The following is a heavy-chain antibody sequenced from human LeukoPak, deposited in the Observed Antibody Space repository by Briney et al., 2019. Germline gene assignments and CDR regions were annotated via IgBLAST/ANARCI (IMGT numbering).Heavy chain of an antibody. J-gene: IGHJ5*02. CDR3: VKGHCSNGVCSGGFDP. Sequence: GGSLRLSCAASGFTFSTYWMSWVRQAPGKGLEYVSAISSNGGSTYYADSVKGRFTISRDNSKKTLYLQMSSLRAEDTAVYYCVKGHCSNGVCSGGFDPWGQGTLVTVSS. V-gene: IGHV3-64D*06. CDR1: GFTFSTYW. CDR2: ISSNGGST. D-gene: IGHD2-8*01.